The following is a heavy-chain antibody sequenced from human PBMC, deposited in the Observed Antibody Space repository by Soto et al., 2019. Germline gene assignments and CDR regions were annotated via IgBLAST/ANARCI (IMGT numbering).Heavy chain of an antibody. D-gene: IGHD2-15*01. J-gene: IGHJ4*02. CDR2: VYPGDSDT. CDR3: VRVREYCSGGNCHTGECDY. CDR1: GYSFSNYW. Sequence: GESLKISCRGSGYSFSNYWIGWVRQMNGKGLEWMGIVYPGDSDTRYSPSFQGQVSVSADKTISTAYLQWISLQASDTAIYYCVRVREYCSGGNCHTGECDYWGQGTLVTVSS. V-gene: IGHV5-51*01.